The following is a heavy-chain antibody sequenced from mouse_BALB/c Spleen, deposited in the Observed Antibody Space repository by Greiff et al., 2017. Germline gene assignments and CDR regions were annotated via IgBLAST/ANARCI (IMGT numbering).Heavy chain of an antibody. J-gene: IGHJ4*01. CDR3: ARGVYGCAMDY. CDR2: INPSTGYT. D-gene: IGHD3-3*01. Sequence: VQLQQSGAELAKPGASVKMSCKASGYTFTSYWMHWVKQRPGQGLEWIGYINPSTGYTEYNQKFKDKATLTADKSSSTAYMQLSSLTSEDSAVYYCARGVYGCAMDYWGQGTSVTVSS. V-gene: IGHV1-7*01. CDR1: GYTFTSYW.